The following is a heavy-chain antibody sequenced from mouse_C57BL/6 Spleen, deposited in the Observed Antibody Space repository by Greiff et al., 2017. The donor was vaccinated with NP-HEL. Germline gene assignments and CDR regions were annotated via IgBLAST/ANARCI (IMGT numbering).Heavy chain of an antibody. CDR2: IYPGDGDT. D-gene: IGHD4-1*01. CDR1: GYAFSSYW. V-gene: IGHV1-80*01. Sequence: QVQLQQSGAELVKPGASVKISCKASGYAFSSYWMNWVKQRPGKGLEWIGQIYPGDGDTNYNGKFKGKATLTADKSSSTAYMQLSSLTSEDSAVYFCSTGTDYYAMDYWGQGTSVTVSS. J-gene: IGHJ4*01. CDR3: STGTDYYAMDY.